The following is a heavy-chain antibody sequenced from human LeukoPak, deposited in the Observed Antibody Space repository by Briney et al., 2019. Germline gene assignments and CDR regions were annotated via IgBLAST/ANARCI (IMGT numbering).Heavy chain of an antibody. Sequence: SETLSLTCTVSGASVGDYYWSWVRQAAGKGLEWLGRIYTSGNTIYNPSLQSRVTISVDVSKNQFSLRLISMTAADTGIYYCAVDNRDFWGQGTLVTVSS. CDR2: IYTSGNT. J-gene: IGHJ4*02. D-gene: IGHD2/OR15-2a*01. CDR1: GASVGDYY. CDR3: AVDNRDF. V-gene: IGHV4-4*07.